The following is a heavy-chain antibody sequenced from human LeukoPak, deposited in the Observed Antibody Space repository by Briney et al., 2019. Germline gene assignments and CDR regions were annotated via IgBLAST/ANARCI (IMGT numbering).Heavy chain of an antibody. CDR2: ISSDGSDK. V-gene: IGHV3-30*03. Sequence: GGSLRLSCGASGFTFSSYGMSCVRQAPGKGLEWVAFISSDGSDKYYADSMKGRFTISRDDSKNTLYLQMTSLRGEDTAMYYCAREGTARDAFDIWGQGTMVTVSS. J-gene: IGHJ3*02. CDR1: GFTFSSYG. CDR3: AREGTARDAFDI. D-gene: IGHD2-21*02.